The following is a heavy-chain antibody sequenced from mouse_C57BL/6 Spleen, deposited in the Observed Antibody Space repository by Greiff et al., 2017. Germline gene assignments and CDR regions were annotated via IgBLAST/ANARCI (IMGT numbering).Heavy chain of an antibody. Sequence: EVQLVESGPELVKPGASVKIPCKASGYTFTDYNMDWVKQSHGKSLEWIGDINPNNGGTIYNQKFKGKATLTVDKSSSTAYMELRSLTSEDTAVYYCARRGKGSFDYWGQGTTLTVSS. CDR1: GYTFTDYN. D-gene: IGHD2-1*01. CDR3: ARRGKGSFDY. J-gene: IGHJ2*01. CDR2: INPNNGGT. V-gene: IGHV1-18*01.